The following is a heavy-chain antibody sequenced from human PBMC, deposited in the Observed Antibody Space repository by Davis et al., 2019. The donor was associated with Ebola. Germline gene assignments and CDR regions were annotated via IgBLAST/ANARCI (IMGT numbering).Heavy chain of an antibody. V-gene: IGHV1-18*04. Sequence: ASVKVSCKASGYTFTSYGITWVRQAPGQGLEWMGWINPHNGNTNYAQNVQGRVTMTTDTSTSTAYMEVGSLRSDDTAVYYCARDSGTINLDYWGQGTLVTVSS. J-gene: IGHJ4*02. CDR2: INPHNGNT. D-gene: IGHD1-1*01. CDR1: GYTFTSYG. CDR3: ARDSGTINLDY.